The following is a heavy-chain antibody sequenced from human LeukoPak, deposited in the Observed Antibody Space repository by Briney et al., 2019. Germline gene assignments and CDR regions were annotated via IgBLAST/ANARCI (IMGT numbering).Heavy chain of an antibody. CDR1: GGTFSSYA. V-gene: IGHV1-69*13. CDR2: IIPIFGTA. CDR3: ARGTTMTTVVTPYFDY. D-gene: IGHD4-23*01. J-gene: IGHJ4*02. Sequence: SVEVSCKASGGTFSSYAISWVRQAPGQGLEWMGGIIPIFGTANYAQKFQGRVTITADESTSTAYMELSSLRSEDTAVYYCARGTTMTTVVTPYFDYWGQGTLVTVSS.